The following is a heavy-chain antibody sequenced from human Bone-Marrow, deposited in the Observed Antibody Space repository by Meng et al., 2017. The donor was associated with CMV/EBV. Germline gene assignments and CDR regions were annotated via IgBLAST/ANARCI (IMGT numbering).Heavy chain of an antibody. CDR2: ISSSSSYI. CDR1: GFTFSSYS. Sequence: GFTFSSYSMNWVRQAPGKGLEWVSSISSSSSYIYYADSVKGRFTISRDNAKNSLYLQMNSLRAEDTAVYYCARDQREMATNWEAFDIWGQGTMVTVSS. CDR3: ARDQREMATNWEAFDI. J-gene: IGHJ3*02. D-gene: IGHD5-24*01. V-gene: IGHV3-21*01.